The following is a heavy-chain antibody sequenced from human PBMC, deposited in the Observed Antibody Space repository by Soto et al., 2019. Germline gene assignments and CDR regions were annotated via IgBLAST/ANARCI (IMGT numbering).Heavy chain of an antibody. CDR2: ISAYNGNT. Sequence: ASVKVSCKAAGYTFTSYGISWVRQAPGQGPEWMGWISAYNGNTKYAQKFQGRVTMTTDTSTSTAYMEVRSLRSDDTAVYYCAIDAAAGLNDYWGQGTLVTVSS. CDR1: GYTFTSYG. J-gene: IGHJ4*02. V-gene: IGHV1-18*01. D-gene: IGHD6-13*01. CDR3: AIDAAAGLNDY.